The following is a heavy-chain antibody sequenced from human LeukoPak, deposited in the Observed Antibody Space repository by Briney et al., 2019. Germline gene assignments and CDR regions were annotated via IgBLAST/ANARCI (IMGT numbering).Heavy chain of an antibody. Sequence: PGGSLRLSCAASGFTFDGYAMHWVRQAPGKGLEWVSLISWDGGSTYYADSVKGRFTISRDNSKNSLYLQMNSLRAEDTALYYCAKDAAMVGSRYYMDVWGKGTTVTVSS. V-gene: IGHV3-43D*03. J-gene: IGHJ6*03. CDR2: ISWDGGST. D-gene: IGHD5-18*01. CDR3: AKDAAMVGSRYYMDV. CDR1: GFTFDGYA.